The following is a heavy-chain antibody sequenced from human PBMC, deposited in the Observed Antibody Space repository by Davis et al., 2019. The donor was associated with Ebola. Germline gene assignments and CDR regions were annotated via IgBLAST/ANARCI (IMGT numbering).Heavy chain of an antibody. J-gene: IGHJ4*02. D-gene: IGHD2-21*02. CDR2: VYHTGLT. CDR1: GGSISSGGSN. CDR3: ARGGPVVTATRFDD. Sequence: PSETLSLTCTVSGGSISSGGSNWSWIRQHPGKGLEWIGSVYHTGLTYYHPSLKSRVTISVDTSTDQFSLTLNSVTAADTAIYYCARGGPVVTATRFDDWGQGMLVTVSS. V-gene: IGHV4-31*03.